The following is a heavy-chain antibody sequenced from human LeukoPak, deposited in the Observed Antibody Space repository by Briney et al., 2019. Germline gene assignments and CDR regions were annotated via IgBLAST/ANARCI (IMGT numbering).Heavy chain of an antibody. CDR2: MNPNSGNT. V-gene: IGHV1-8*01. D-gene: IGHD3-3*01. J-gene: IGHJ6*02. Sequence: ASVKVSCKASGYTFTSYDINWVRQATGQGLEWMGWMNPNSGNTGYAQKFQGRVTMTRNTSISTAYMELSSLRSEGTAVYYCARAPGYDFWSGSRLGDVWGQGTTVAVSS. CDR1: GYTFTSYD. CDR3: ARAPGYDFWSGSRLGDV.